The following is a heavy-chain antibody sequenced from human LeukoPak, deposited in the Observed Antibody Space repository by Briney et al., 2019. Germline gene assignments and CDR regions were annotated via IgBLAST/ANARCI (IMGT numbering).Heavy chain of an antibody. D-gene: IGHD6-13*01. J-gene: IGHJ4*02. CDR2: IAGGIGTT. Sequence: GGSLRLPCAASGFTFSNYAMNWVRQAPGKGLEWVSAIAGGIGTTFYADSVKGRFTISRDNSKNKLYLQLRSLRAEDTAVYYCAKDLTAASGEVFQFDYWGQGTRVTVS. V-gene: IGHV3-23*01. CDR3: AKDLTAASGEVFQFDY. CDR1: GFTFSNYA.